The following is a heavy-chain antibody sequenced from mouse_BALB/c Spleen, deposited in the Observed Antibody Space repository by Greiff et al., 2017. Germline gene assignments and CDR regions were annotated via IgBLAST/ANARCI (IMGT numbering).Heavy chain of an antibody. CDR3: TRGDGYYAMDY. J-gene: IGHJ4*01. V-gene: IGHV1S81*02. D-gene: IGHD2-3*01. CDR1: GYTFTSYY. CDR2: INPSNGGT. Sequence: QVQLQQSGAELVKPGASVKLSCKASGYTFTSYYMYWVKQRPGQGLEWIGEINPSNGGTNFNEKFKSKATLTVDKSSSTAYMQISSLTSEDSAVYYCTRGDGYYAMDYWGQGTSVTVSS.